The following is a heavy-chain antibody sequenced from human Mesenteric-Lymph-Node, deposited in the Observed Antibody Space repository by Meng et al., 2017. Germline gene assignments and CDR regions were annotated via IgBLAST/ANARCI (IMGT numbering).Heavy chain of an antibody. D-gene: IGHD2-15*01. CDR2: FFHSGIT. V-gene: IGHV4-4*02. J-gene: IGHJ4*02. Sequence: QVALQAPFPGRVKRAGTLARPTAVSGGSIWWGTWWSWFRHPPGKGLQWMVEFFHSGITNYNPSLKSRATISVDTSKNHFSLELRSVTAADTAVYYCTKNGAYSLEYWGQGALVTVSS. CDR1: GGSIWWGTW. CDR3: TKNGAYSLEY.